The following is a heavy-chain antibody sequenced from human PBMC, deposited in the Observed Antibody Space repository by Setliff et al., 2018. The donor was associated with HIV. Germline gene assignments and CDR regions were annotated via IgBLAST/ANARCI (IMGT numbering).Heavy chain of an antibody. CDR1: GGTFSTYA. D-gene: IGHD2-15*01. CDR2: ISPKYGGT. CDR3: ARDQTPLDAFDI. Sequence: ASVKVSCKASGGTFSTYAISWVRQAPGQGLEWMGWISPKYGGTNYAQKFQGRVTMTRDTSISTAYMELRRLRSDDTAMYYCARDQTPLDAFDIWGQGTMVTVSS. J-gene: IGHJ3*02. V-gene: IGHV1-2*02.